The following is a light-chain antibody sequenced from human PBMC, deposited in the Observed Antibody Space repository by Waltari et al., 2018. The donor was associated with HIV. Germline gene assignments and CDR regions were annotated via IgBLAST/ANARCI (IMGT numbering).Light chain of an antibody. J-gene: IGKJ4*01. CDR3: QQYYTIGPT. CDR1: RSILYSSNNQNY. V-gene: IGKV4-1*01. Sequence: DIVMTQSPNSLAVSLGERATINCRSSRSILYSSNNQNYLAWYQHKPGQSPKVLIYWASTRASGVPDRFSGSGSGTNFSLTISSLQSDDVALYYCQQYYTIGPTFGGGTNVE. CDR2: WAS.